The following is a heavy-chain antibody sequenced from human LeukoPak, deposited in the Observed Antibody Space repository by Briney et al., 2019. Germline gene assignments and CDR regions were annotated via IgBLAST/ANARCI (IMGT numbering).Heavy chain of an antibody. V-gene: IGHV3-21*01. CDR3: ASSVVVSPAAPYSWFDS. Sequence: PGGSLRLSCAASGFTFSSYSMNWVRQAPGKGLEWVSSISSSSSYIYYADSVKGRFTISRDNAKNSLYLQMNSLRAEDTAVYYCASSVVVSPAAPYSWFDSWGQGIQVTVSS. CDR2: ISSSSSYI. J-gene: IGHJ5*01. D-gene: IGHD2-2*01. CDR1: GFTFSSYS.